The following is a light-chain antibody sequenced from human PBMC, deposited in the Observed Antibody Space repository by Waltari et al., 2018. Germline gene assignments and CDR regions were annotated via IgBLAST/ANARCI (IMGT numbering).Light chain of an antibody. CDR1: PPNTVSNR. V-gene: IGLV1-44*01. CDR2: RSD. J-gene: IGLJ3*02. Sequence: QAVLTQPPSASGTPGQRVPISCSGSPPNTVSNRVNWYQQVPGKASKLVTYRSDQRHSGVPDRFADSMSGASASLAISGLQSEDEADYYCAAWDDSLNGHWVYGGGTKVNVL. CDR3: AAWDDSLNGHWV.